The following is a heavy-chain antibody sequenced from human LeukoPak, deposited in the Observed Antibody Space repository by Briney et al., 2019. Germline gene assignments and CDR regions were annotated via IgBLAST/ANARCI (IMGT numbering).Heavy chain of an antibody. CDR2: ISYDGSNK. V-gene: IGHV3-30*18. Sequence: PGRSLRLSCAASGFTFSSYGMHWVRQAPGKGLEWVAVISYDGSNKYYADSVKGRFTISRDNSKNTLYLQMNSLRAEDTAVYYCAKAPHYYDSSGYGLMDYWGQGTLVTVSS. D-gene: IGHD3-22*01. J-gene: IGHJ4*02. CDR3: AKAPHYYDSSGYGLMDY. CDR1: GFTFSSYG.